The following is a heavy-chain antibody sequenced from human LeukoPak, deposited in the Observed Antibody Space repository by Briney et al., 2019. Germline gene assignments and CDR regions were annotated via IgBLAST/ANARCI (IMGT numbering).Heavy chain of an antibody. J-gene: IGHJ4*02. Sequence: GGSLRLSCAASGFTFSSYWMSWVRQAPGKGLEWVAVISYDGSNKYYADSVKGRFTISRDNSKNTLYLQMSSLRAEDTAVYYCLGYYDSSGYYYLDYWGQGTLVTVSS. CDR1: GFTFSSYW. D-gene: IGHD3-22*01. V-gene: IGHV3-30-3*01. CDR2: ISYDGSNK. CDR3: LGYYDSSGYYYLDY.